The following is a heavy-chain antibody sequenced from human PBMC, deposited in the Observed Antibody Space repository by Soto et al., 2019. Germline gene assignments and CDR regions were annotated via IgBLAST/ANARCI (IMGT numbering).Heavy chain of an antibody. CDR3: ARVGDIVLVPAGRWGWFDP. Sequence: EVQLVESGGGLVQPGGSLRLSCAASGFTVSSNYMSWVRQAPGKGLEWVSVIHSGGSTDYADSVKGRFTISRDTSKNTVYLQMNSLRVEDTAIYYCARVGDIVLVPAGRWGWFDPWGQGTLVPVSS. V-gene: IGHV3-66*01. CDR1: GFTVSSNY. J-gene: IGHJ5*02. CDR2: IHSGGST. D-gene: IGHD2-2*01.